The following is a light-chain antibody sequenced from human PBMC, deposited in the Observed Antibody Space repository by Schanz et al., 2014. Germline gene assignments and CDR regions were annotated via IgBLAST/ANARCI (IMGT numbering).Light chain of an antibody. J-gene: IGKJ1*01. CDR1: QSVRSSY. Sequence: EIVLTQSPGTLSLSPGERATLSCRASQSVRSSYLAWYQQKPGQAPRLVIYGASSRTTGISHRFSGSGSGTDFTLTISRLEPEDFAVYYCQQYGRSPQWTFGQGTKVEIK. CDR2: GAS. CDR3: QQYGRSPQWT. V-gene: IGKV3-20*01.